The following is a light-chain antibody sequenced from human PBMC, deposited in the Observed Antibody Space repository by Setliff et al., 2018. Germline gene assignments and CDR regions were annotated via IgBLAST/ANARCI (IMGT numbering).Light chain of an antibody. V-gene: IGLV2-14*03. J-gene: IGLJ1*01. CDR3: GSYTASNNLGV. CDR2: DVT. CDR1: SSDIHGFSY. Sequence: QSVLTQPASVSGSPGQSITISCTGISSDIHGFSYVSWYQQHPDKAPKLLIYDVTYRPSGVSDRFSASMSGNTASLTVSGLQPEDEADYYCGSYTASNNLGVFGTGTKVTVL.